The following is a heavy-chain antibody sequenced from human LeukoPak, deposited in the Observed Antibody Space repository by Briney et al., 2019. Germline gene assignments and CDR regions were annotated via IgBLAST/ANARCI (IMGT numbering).Heavy chain of an antibody. J-gene: IGHJ4*02. CDR3: ARGTKPFDY. V-gene: IGHV4-59*01. D-gene: IGHD1-14*01. CDR1: GGPISSYY. CDR2: IYYSGST. Sequence: SETLSLTCTVSGGPISSYYWSWIRQPPGKGLEWIGYIYYSGSTNYNPSLKSRVTISVDTSKNQFSLKLSSVTAADTAVYYCARGTKPFDYWGQGTLVTVSS.